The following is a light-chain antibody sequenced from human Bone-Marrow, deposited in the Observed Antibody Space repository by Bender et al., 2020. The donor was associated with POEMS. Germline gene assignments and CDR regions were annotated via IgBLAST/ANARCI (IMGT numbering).Light chain of an antibody. Sequence: QSALTQPASVSGSPGQSITISCSGTSSDVGGYNFVSWYQQHPGKAPKLMIYDVSNRPSGVSNRFSASKSGNTASLTISGLQAEDEADYYCTSYADSASANWLFGGGTKLTVL. V-gene: IGLV2-14*01. CDR1: SSDVGGYNF. CDR3: TSYADSASANWL. J-gene: IGLJ3*02. CDR2: DVS.